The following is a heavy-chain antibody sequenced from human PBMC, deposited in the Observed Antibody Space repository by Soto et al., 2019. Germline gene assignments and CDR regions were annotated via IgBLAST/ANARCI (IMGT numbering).Heavy chain of an antibody. D-gene: IGHD2-15*01. J-gene: IGHJ4*01. V-gene: IGHV3-13*01. CDR1: GFTFGGVE. CDR2: IGTAGDT. CDR3: ARGQEVGAHFFDY. Sequence: LRXSCEGSGFTFGGVEMHWVRQPTGKGLEWVSTIGTAGDTYYAVSVKGRFTISRDKAKNSLSLQMNSLRAGDTDVYFCARGQEVGAHFFDYWGHGTQVTVSS.